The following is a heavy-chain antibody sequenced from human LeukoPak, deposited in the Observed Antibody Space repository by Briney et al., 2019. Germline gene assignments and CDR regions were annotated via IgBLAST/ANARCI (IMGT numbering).Heavy chain of an antibody. J-gene: IGHJ4*02. V-gene: IGHV3-7*01. CDR2: IKEDGSEK. CDR1: GFTFSSYW. CDR3: ASSTHGYYDY. Sequence: GGTLRLSCAASGFTFSSYWMGWVRRAPGKGLEWVTNIKEDGSEKYYVDSVKGRFTVSRDNAKNSLYLQMNSLRAEDTAVYYCASSTHGYYDYWGQGTLVTVSS. D-gene: IGHD4-17*01.